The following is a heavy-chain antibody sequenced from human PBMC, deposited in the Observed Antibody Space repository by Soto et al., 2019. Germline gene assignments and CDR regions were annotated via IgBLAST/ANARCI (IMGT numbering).Heavy chain of an antibody. V-gene: IGHV3-23*01. Sequence: GGSLRLSCAASGFTFSSYAMSWVRQAPGKGLEWVSAISGSGGSTYYADSVKGRFTISRDNSKNTLYLQMNSLRAEDTAVYYCAKARVGSSSSPYYYGMDVWGQGTT. CDR1: GFTFSSYA. CDR3: AKARVGSSSSPYYYGMDV. J-gene: IGHJ6*02. D-gene: IGHD6-6*01. CDR2: ISGSGGST.